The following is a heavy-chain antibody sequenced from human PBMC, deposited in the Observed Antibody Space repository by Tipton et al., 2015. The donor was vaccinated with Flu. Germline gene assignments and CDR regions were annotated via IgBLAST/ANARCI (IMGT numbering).Heavy chain of an antibody. D-gene: IGHD6-13*01. J-gene: IGHJ4*02. CDR1: GNTFNGYN. CDR2: INPISDGT. V-gene: IGHV1-2*06. CDR3: ARGGEAAGFFDS. Sequence: QLVQSGAEVKKPGASVKVSCKASGNTFNGYNMHWLRQAPGQGLEWMGRINPISDGTNYAQKFQGRVTITRDSSITTAYMELSSLTSGDTAMYYCARGGEAAGFFDSWGQGTLVTVSS.